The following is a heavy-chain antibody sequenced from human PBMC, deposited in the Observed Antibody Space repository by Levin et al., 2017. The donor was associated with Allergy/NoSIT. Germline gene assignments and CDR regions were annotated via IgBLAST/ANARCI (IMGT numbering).Heavy chain of an antibody. CDR2: IRNKDHNYAT. CDR1: GFIFSDYY. Sequence: PGGSLRLSCAVSGFIFSDYYMDWVRQAPGKGLEWVGRIRNKDHNYATKYAASVKGRFTISGDDSKNSLFLQMNSLETEDTAVYYCVRERGGRPYNFALWGQGTLVTVSS. V-gene: IGHV3-72*01. J-gene: IGHJ4*02. CDR3: VRERGGRPYNFAL. D-gene: IGHD4-11*01.